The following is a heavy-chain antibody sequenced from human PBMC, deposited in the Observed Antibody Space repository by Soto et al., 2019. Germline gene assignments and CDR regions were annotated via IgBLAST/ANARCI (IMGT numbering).Heavy chain of an antibody. Sequence: QVQLVQSGAEVKKPGSSVKVSCKASGGTFSSYAISWVRQAPGQGLEWMGGIIPIFGTANYAQKFQGRVTITADESTSTAYMELSSLRSEDTAVYYCASMEKVAATNYYYYYGMDVWGQGTTVTVSS. CDR2: IIPIFGTA. J-gene: IGHJ6*02. CDR1: GGTFSSYA. CDR3: ASMEKVAATNYYYYYGMDV. V-gene: IGHV1-69*12. D-gene: IGHD2-15*01.